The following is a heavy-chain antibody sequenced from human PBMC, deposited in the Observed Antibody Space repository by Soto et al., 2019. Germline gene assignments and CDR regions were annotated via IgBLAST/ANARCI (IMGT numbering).Heavy chain of an antibody. CDR2: IYYSGST. Sequence: PSETLSLTCTVAGYSISSDYWSWIRQPPGKGLEWIGYIYYSGSTDYNPSLKSRVTISVDTSKNQFSLKLSSVTAADTAVYYCARDYYDSSGRNWFDPWGQGTLVTVSS. J-gene: IGHJ5*02. V-gene: IGHV4-59*01. CDR3: ARDYYDSSGRNWFDP. D-gene: IGHD3-22*01. CDR1: GYSISSDY.